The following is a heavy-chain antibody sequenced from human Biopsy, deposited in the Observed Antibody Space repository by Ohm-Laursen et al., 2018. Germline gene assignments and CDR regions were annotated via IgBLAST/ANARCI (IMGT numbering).Heavy chain of an antibody. D-gene: IGHD2/OR15-2a*01. CDR1: GGSISSDY. CDR3: ARATNSTGWPYYYFYGMDV. CDR2: IYYSGST. V-gene: IGHV4-59*01. Sequence: SQTLSLTCTVSGGSISSDYWSWIRQTPGKGLEWIGYIYYSGSTNYNPPLKSRVTISVDTSKNQFPLRLNSVTAADTAVYYCARATNSTGWPYYYFYGMDVWGQGTTVTVSS. J-gene: IGHJ6*02.